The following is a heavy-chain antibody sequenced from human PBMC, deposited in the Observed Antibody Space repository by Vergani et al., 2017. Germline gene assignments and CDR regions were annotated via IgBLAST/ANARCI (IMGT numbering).Heavy chain of an antibody. D-gene: IGHD6-13*01. CDR2: IKSKTDGGTT. V-gene: IGHV3-15*01. CDR1: GFTLSNAW. Sequence: EVQLVESGGGLVKPGGSLRLSCAASGFTLSNAWMSWVRQAPGKGLEWVGRIKSKTDGGTTDYAAPVKGRFTISRDDSKNTLYLQMNSLKTEDTAVYYCTTEIAAAGRFDYWGQGTLVTVSS. J-gene: IGHJ4*02. CDR3: TTEIAAAGRFDY.